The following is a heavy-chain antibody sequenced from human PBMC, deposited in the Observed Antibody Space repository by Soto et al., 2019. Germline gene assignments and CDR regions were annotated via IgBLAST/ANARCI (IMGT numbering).Heavy chain of an antibody. V-gene: IGHV1-3*01. Sequence: SVKVSSKDSRYTFTSYALQWLRQAPGRRIEWMGWINAGNGNTRYSQKFQGRVNITRDTSASTAYMELSSVRSEDTVVYYCASDRGQLWYGGHYWGQGTLVTVSS. J-gene: IGHJ4*02. CDR3: ASDRGQLWYGGHY. D-gene: IGHD3-10*01. CDR1: RYTFTSYA. CDR2: INAGNGNT.